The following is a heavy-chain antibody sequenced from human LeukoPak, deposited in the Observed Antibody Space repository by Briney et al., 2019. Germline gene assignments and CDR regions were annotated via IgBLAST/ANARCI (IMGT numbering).Heavy chain of an antibody. D-gene: IGHD5-18*01. CDR1: GFTFSSYW. CDR3: ARDLAAMAQLYYYGMDV. V-gene: IGHV3-74*01. J-gene: IGHJ6*02. Sequence: GGSLRLSCAASGFTFSSYWMRWVRQAPGKGLVWVSRINSDGSSTSYADSVKGRFTISRDNAKNTLYLQMNSLRAEDTAVYYCARDLAAMAQLYYYGMDVWGQGTTVTVSS. CDR2: INSDGSST.